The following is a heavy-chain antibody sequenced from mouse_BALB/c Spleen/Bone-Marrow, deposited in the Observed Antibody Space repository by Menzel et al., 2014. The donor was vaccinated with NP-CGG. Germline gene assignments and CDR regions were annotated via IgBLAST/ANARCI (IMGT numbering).Heavy chain of an antibody. J-gene: IGHJ3*01. V-gene: IGHV7-3*02. CDR1: GFTFTDYY. Sequence: EVKLVESGGGLVQPGGSLRLSCATSGFTFTDYYMSWVRQPPGKALEWLGFIRNKANGYTTEYSASVKGRFTISRDSSQSILYLQMNTLRAEDSATYYCARDVGNYVRFAYWGQGTLVTVSA. CDR3: ARDVGNYVRFAY. CDR2: IRNKANGYTT. D-gene: IGHD2-1*01.